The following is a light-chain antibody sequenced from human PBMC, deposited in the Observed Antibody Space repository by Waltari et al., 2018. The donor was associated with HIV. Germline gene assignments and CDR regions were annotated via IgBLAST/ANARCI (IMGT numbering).Light chain of an antibody. V-gene: IGLV2-8*01. J-gene: IGLJ2*01. CDR3: SSYAGSDNYVI. CDR1: SSDVGGYKY. CDR2: EVS. Sequence: QSALTQPPSASGSPGQSVTISCTGTSSDVGGYKYVPWYQQNPGKAPKLMIYEVSQRPSGVPDRFSGSKSGNTASLTVSGLQAEDEADYYCSSYAGSDNYVIFGGGTKLTVL.